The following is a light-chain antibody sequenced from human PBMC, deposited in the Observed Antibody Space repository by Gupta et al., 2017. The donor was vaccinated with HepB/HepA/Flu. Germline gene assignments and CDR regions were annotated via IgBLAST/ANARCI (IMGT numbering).Light chain of an antibody. CDR2: EVS. Sequence: QSALTQPASVSGSPGQSITISCTGTSNDIGYYTHVSWYQQYPGKAPKVIIYEVSQRPSGLATRFSGSKSGNTASLTISGRKAEDETDYYCSAYGRGNAWVFGGGTRLTVL. CDR1: SNDIGYYTH. CDR3: SAYGRGNAWV. V-gene: IGLV2-23*02. J-gene: IGLJ3*02.